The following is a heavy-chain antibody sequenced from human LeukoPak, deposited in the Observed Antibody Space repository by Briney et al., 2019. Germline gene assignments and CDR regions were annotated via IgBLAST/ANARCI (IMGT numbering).Heavy chain of an antibody. J-gene: IGHJ3*02. V-gene: IGHV3-15*01. CDR1: GFIFNNAW. D-gene: IGHD5-12*01. CDR3: TRGYSGYDLDDAFDI. CDR2: IKSKTDGGTT. Sequence: KPGGSLRLSCAASGFIFNNAWMNWVRQAPGKGLEWVGRIKSKTDGGTTDYAAPVKGRFTISRDDSKNTLYLQMNSLKTEDTAVYYCTRGYSGYDLDDAFDIWGQGTMVTVSS.